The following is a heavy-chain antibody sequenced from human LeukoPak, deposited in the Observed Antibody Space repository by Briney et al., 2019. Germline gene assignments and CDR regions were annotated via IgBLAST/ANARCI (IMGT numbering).Heavy chain of an antibody. V-gene: IGHV3-21*01. J-gene: IGHJ6*02. D-gene: IGHD3-9*01. CDR1: GFTFSSYS. CDR2: ISSSSSYI. CDR3: ARGSGDDILTGYLPSQMDV. Sequence: PGGSLRLSCAASGFTFSSYSMNWVRQAPGKRLEWVSSISSSSSYIYYADSVKGRFTISRDNAKNSLYLQMNSLRAEDTAVYYCARGSGDDILTGYLPSQMDVWGQGTTVTVSS.